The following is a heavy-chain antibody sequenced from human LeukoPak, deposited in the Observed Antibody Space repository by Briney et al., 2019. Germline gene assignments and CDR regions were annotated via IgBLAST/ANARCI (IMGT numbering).Heavy chain of an antibody. V-gene: IGHV3-7*01. J-gene: IGHJ4*02. CDR1: KLTFSNYW. Sequence: GGSLRLSCAASKLTFSNYWMNWVRQAPGKGLEWVANIRQDGTERSYVDSVKGRVTISRDNAKNTLFLQMNSLRAEDTAVYYCARDLSLTMVRGVIDWGQGTLVTVSS. CDR2: IRQDGTER. D-gene: IGHD3-10*01. CDR3: ARDLSLTMVRGVID.